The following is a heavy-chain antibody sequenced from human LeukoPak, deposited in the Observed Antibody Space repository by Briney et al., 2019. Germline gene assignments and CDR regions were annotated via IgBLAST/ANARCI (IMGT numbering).Heavy chain of an antibody. Sequence: ASVKVTCKASGGTFSSYAISWVRQAPVQGLEWMGRIIPIFGTANYAQKFQGRVTITADKSTSTAYMELSSLRSEDTAVYYCARDGYYSDSSGTPPDYWGQGTLVTVSS. D-gene: IGHD3-22*01. CDR1: GGTFSSYA. J-gene: IGHJ4*02. CDR3: ARDGYYSDSSGTPPDY. CDR2: IIPIFGTA. V-gene: IGHV1-69*06.